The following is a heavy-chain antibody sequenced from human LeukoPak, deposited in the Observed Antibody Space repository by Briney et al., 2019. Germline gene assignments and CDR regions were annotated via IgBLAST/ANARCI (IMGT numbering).Heavy chain of an antibody. CDR1: GGSISSYY. D-gene: IGHD4-17*01. CDR2: IYYSGSP. V-gene: IGHV4-59*08. CDR3: ARHRYGDLRYYYYYGMDV. Sequence: PSETLSLTCTVSGGSISSYYWSWIRQPPGKGLEWIGYIYYSGSPNYNPSLKSRVTISVDTSKNQFSLKLSSVTAADTAVYYCARHRYGDLRYYYYYGMDVWGQGTTVTVSS. J-gene: IGHJ6*02.